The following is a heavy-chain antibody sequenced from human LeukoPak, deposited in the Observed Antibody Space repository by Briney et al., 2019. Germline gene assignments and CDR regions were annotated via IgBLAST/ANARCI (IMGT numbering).Heavy chain of an antibody. CDR1: GGSISSSSYY. CDR2: IYYSGST. V-gene: IGHV4-39*01. D-gene: IGHD2-15*01. Sequence: SETLSLTCTVSGGSISSSSYYWGWIRQPPGKGLEWIGSIYYSGSTYYNPSLKSRVTISVDTSKNQFSLKLSFVTAADTAVYYCARRYCSGGSCYPLPDAFDIWGQGTMVTVSS. J-gene: IGHJ3*02. CDR3: ARRYCSGGSCYPLPDAFDI.